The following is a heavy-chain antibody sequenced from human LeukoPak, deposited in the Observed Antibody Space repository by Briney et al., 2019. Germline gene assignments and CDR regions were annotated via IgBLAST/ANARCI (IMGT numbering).Heavy chain of an antibody. J-gene: IGHJ4*02. CDR3: AKQPRSSSYY. CDR2: ISSFVGST. CDR1: GFTFSNFA. D-gene: IGHD3-22*01. Sequence: PGASLRLSCVASGFTFSNFAMSWVRQVPGKGLEWVSTISSFVGSTYYADSVKGRFTISRDNSKNTVYLQMNSLRDEDTAIYYYAKQPRSSSYYWGQGTLVTVSS. V-gene: IGHV3-23*01.